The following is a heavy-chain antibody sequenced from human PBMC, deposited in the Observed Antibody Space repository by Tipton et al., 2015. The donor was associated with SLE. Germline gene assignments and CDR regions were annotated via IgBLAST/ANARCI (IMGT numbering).Heavy chain of an antibody. J-gene: IGHJ4*02. V-gene: IGHV1-2*02. D-gene: IGHD2-15*01. CDR2: INPNSGGT. CDR3: ARDSSIVVVVAATFDY. CDR1: GYTFTSYD. Sequence: QLVQSGAEVKKPGASVKVSCKASGYTFTSYDINWVRQATGQGLEWMGWINPNSGGTNYAQKFQGRVTMTRDTSISTAYMELSRLRSDDTAVYYCARDSSIVVVVAATFDYWGQGTLVTVSS.